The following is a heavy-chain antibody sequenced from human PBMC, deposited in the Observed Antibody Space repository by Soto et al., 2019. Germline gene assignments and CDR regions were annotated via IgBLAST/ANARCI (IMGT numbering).Heavy chain of an antibody. D-gene: IGHD1-26*01. CDR3: ASSKSGGSYYFDY. Sequence: QVQLQESGPGLVKPSGTLSLTCAVSGGSISSTDWWSWFHQPPGKGLEWIGEIYHGGSTNYNPSLKSRVTISVDRSKNQFSLKLTSVTAEDTAVYYCASSKSGGSYYFDYWGQGTLVTVSS. CDR1: GGSISSTDW. J-gene: IGHJ4*02. CDR2: IYHGGST. V-gene: IGHV4-4*02.